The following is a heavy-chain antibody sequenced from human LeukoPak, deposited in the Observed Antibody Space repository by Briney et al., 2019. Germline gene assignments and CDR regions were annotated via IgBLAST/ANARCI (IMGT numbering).Heavy chain of an antibody. D-gene: IGHD3-10*01. CDR2: INSDGSST. J-gene: IGHJ4*02. Sequence: GGSLRLSCAASGFTFSSYWMHWVRQAPGKGLVWVSRINSDGSSTSYADSVKGRFTISRDNAKNTLYLQMNSLRAEDTAVYYCAKLTQYGSGSYDYWGQGTLVTVSS. CDR1: GFTFSSYW. CDR3: AKLTQYGSGSYDY. V-gene: IGHV3-74*01.